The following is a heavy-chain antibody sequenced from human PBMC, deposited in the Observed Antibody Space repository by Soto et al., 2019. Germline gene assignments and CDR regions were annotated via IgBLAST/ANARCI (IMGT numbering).Heavy chain of an antibody. D-gene: IGHD3-22*01. CDR1: GFTFGDYA. J-gene: IGHJ4*02. CDR3: TRSAYYYDSSGYYPIEYFDY. V-gene: IGHV3-49*03. CDR2: IRSKAYGGTK. Sequence: GGSLRLSCTASGFTFGDYAMSWFRQAPGKGLEWVGFIRSKAYGGTKEYAGSVKGRFTISRDESKSIDYLQMNSLKTEDTAVYYCTRSAYYYDSSGYYPIEYFDYWGQGTLVTVSS.